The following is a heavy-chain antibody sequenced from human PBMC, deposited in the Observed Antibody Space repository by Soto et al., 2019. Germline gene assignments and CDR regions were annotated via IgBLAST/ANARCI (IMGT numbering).Heavy chain of an antibody. CDR2: IIPIFDIA. J-gene: IGHJ4*02. D-gene: IGHD1-26*01. V-gene: IGHV1-69*12. Sequence: QVHLVQSGAEVKKPGSSVKVSCKASGGTFSSYAISWVRQAPGQGLEWMGGIIPIFDIANYAQKFQGRVTITADESTSTDYMELSSLRSEDTAVYYCAREAGGVGTTTSDYWGQGTLVTVSS. CDR3: AREAGGVGTTTSDY. CDR1: GGTFSSYA.